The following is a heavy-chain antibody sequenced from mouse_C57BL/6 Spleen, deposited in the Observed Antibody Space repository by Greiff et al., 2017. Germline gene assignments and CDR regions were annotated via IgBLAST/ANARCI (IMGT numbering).Heavy chain of an antibody. CDR1: GYTFTSYW. Sequence: VQLQQSGAELVKPGASVKMSCKASGYTFTSYWITWVKQRPGQGLEWIGDIFPGSGSTNYNEKFTSKATLTVDTSSSTAYMQLSSMTSEDSAIYYCASSDDDDGPYFDDWGQGTTVTVSS. J-gene: IGHJ2*01. D-gene: IGHD2-4*01. CDR2: IFPGSGST. V-gene: IGHV1-55*01. CDR3: ASSDDDDGPYFDD.